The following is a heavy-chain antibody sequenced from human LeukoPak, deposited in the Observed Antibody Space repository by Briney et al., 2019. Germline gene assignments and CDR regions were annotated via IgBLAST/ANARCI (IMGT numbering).Heavy chain of an antibody. J-gene: IGHJ4*02. CDR1: GFTFSSYG. CDR3: ARDRDIAAAAPGYFDY. V-gene: IGHV3-33*01. Sequence: RSRRLSCAASGFTFSSYGMHWVRQAPGKGLEWVAVIWYDGSNKYYADSVKGRFTISRDNSKNTLYLQMNSLRAEDTAVYYCARDRDIAAAAPGYFDYWGQGTLVTVSS. CDR2: IWYDGSNK. D-gene: IGHD6-13*01.